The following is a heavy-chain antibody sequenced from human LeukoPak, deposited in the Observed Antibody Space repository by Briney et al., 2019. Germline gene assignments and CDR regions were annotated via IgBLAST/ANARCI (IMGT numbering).Heavy chain of an antibody. CDR2: IYYSGST. CDR1: GGSISSYY. V-gene: IGHV4-59*01. D-gene: IGHD1-14*01. J-gene: IGHJ5*02. CDR3: ARDPKRYEGGTWFDP. Sequence: SETLSLTCTVSGGSISSYYWSWIRQPPGKGLEWIGYIYYSGSTNYNPSLKSRVTISVDTSKNQFSLKLSSVTAADTAVYYCARDPKRYEGGTWFDPWGQGTLVTVSS.